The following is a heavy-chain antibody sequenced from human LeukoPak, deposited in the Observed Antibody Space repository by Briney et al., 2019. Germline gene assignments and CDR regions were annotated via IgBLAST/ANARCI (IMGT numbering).Heavy chain of an antibody. V-gene: IGHV3-53*01. Sequence: PGGSLRLSCAASGFTVSSNYMSWVRQAPGKGLEWVSVIYSGGSTYYADSVKGRFTISRDNSKNTLYLQMNSLRTEDTAVYYCARGRTPADAFDIWSQGTMVTVSS. D-gene: IGHD3-10*01. CDR2: IYSGGST. J-gene: IGHJ3*02. CDR3: ARGRTPADAFDI. CDR1: GFTVSSNY.